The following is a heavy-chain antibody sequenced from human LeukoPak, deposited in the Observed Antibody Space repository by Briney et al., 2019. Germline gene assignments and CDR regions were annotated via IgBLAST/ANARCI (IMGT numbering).Heavy chain of an antibody. D-gene: IGHD4-17*01. J-gene: IGHJ6*02. Sequence: GGSLRLSCAASGFTFSSYSMNWVRQAPGKGLEWVSYISSSSSTIYYADSVKGRFTISRDNAKNSLYLQMNSLRAEDTAVYYCTRDSPRGATVTLYGMDVWGQGTTVTVSS. CDR2: ISSSSSTI. CDR3: TRDSPRGATVTLYGMDV. V-gene: IGHV3-48*04. CDR1: GFTFSSYS.